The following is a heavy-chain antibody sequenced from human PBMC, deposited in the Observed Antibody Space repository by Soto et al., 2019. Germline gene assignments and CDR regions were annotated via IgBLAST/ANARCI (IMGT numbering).Heavy chain of an antibody. D-gene: IGHD5-18*01. CDR2: ISGSGGST. Sequence: EVQLLESGGGLVQPGGSLRLSCAASGFTFSSYAMSWVRQAPGKGLEWVSAISGSGGSTYYADSVKGRFTISRDNSDNTLYLQMNSLRAEDTAVYYCAKTLRDSRGYSYGYDDYWGQGTLVTVSS. J-gene: IGHJ4*02. CDR3: AKTLRDSRGYSYGYDDY. CDR1: GFTFSSYA. V-gene: IGHV3-23*01.